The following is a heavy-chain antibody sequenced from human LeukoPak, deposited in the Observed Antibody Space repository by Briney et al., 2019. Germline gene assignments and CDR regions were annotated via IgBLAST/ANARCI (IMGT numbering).Heavy chain of an antibody. V-gene: IGHV4-39*07. D-gene: IGHD4-17*01. CDR1: GGSISSSPYY. CDR2: IYYSGTT. Sequence: ASETLSLTCTVSGGSISSSPYYWGWIRQPPGKGLEWIGSIYYSGTTNYDPSLKSRVTMSVDTSKNQFSLKLSSVTAADTAVYYCARDYGDYGDAFDIWGQGTMVTVSS. CDR3: ARDYGDYGDAFDI. J-gene: IGHJ3*02.